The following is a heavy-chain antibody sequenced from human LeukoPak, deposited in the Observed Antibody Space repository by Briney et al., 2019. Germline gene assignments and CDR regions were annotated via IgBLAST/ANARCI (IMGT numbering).Heavy chain of an antibody. Sequence: SETMSLTCAVSGASISSGGYSWSWIRQPPGKGLEWIGYMYYSGSTYYNPSLKSRITISVDMSKNQFSLKLSSVTAADTAVYYCARGERYYDRSGYDYWGQGTLVTVSS. D-gene: IGHD3-22*01. CDR2: MYYSGST. CDR1: GASISSGGYS. J-gene: IGHJ4*02. V-gene: IGHV4-30-4*07. CDR3: ARGERYYDRSGYDY.